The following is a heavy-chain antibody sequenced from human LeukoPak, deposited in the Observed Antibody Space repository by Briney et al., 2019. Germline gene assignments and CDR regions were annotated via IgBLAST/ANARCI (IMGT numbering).Heavy chain of an antibody. CDR1: GYTFTSYD. J-gene: IGHJ4*02. CDR3: ARPRIAVAGYYFDY. CDR2: MNPNSGNT. D-gene: IGHD6-13*01. V-gene: IGHV1-8*01. Sequence: GASVKVSCKASGYTFTSYDINWVRQATGQGLEWMGWMNPNSGNTGYAQKFQGRVTMTRNTSISTAYMELSSLRSEDTAVYYCARPRIAVAGYYFDYWGQGTLVTVSS.